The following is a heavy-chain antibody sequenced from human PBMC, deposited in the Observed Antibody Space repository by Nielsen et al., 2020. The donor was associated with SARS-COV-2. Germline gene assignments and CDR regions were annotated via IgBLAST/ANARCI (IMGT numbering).Heavy chain of an antibody. CDR2: IYDSGNT. Sequence: SETLSLTCTVSGGSISGYFWTWIRQPPEKGLEWIAYIYDSGNTNYNPSLKSRVTISVDTSRNQFSLKLTSVTAADTAVYYCARLRVSTPHYYFDYWGRGALVTVSS. J-gene: IGHJ4*02. CDR3: ARLRVSTPHYYFDY. D-gene: IGHD6-6*01. V-gene: IGHV4-59*13. CDR1: GGSISGYF.